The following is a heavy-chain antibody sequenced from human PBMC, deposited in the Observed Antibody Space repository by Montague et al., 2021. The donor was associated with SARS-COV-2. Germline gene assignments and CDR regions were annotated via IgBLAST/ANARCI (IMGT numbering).Heavy chain of an antibody. CDR2: IYSNGDK. J-gene: IGHJ4*02. V-gene: IGHV2-5*01. Sequence: PALVKPAQTLTLTCTFSGFSLSTPNVGVAWIRQPPGKALEWLAVIYSNGDKRYSPSLQSRLTITKDTSRNQVVLSLTNVDPLDTATYYCAHLIRYYDIFTGIPFDDWGQGTQVTVSS. CDR1: GFSLSTPNVG. D-gene: IGHD3-9*01. CDR3: AHLIRYYDIFTGIPFDD.